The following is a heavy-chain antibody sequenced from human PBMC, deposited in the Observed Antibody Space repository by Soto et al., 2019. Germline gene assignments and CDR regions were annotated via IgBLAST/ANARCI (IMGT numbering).Heavy chain of an antibody. D-gene: IGHD6-13*01. Sequence: QVTVKESGPVLVKPTETLTLTCTVSGFSLSNAGLGVSWIRQPPGNALEWLAHIFSNDEKSYSTSLKSRLTISKDTSKSQVVRTMTNRDPVDTATYYCASTYSTSWYWFDPWGQGTLVTVSS. CDR1: GFSLSNAGLG. CDR3: ASTYSTSWYWFDP. CDR2: IFSNDEK. J-gene: IGHJ5*02. V-gene: IGHV2-26*04.